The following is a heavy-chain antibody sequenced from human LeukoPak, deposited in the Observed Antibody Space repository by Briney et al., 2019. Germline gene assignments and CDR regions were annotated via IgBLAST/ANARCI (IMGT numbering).Heavy chain of an antibody. J-gene: IGHJ5*02. V-gene: IGHV4-59*11. CDR3: ARDSGESGAPVSFNWFDP. CDR2: THYSGS. Sequence: SETLSLTCTVSGGSISSHYWSWIRQPPGKGLERIGYTHYSGSNYNPSLKSRVTMSVDTSKNQFSLKLSSLIAADTAVYYCARDSGESGAPVSFNWFDPWGQGTLVSVSS. CDR1: GGSISSHY. D-gene: IGHD3-10*01.